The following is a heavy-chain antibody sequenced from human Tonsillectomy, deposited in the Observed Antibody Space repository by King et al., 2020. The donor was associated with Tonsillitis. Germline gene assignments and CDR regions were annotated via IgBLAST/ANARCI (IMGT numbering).Heavy chain of an antibody. D-gene: IGHD5-18*01. CDR3: ASAEDTAMAYYMDV. CDR2: TIPLFGTA. CDR1: GDTFSSYS. Sequence: VQLVQSGAEVKKPGSSVKVSCKASGDTFSSYSISWVRQAPGQGLEWMGGTIPLFGTANYAQKFQGRVTIIADGSTSTVYMELSSLRSEDTAVYYCASAEDTAMAYYMDVWGKGTTVTVSS. J-gene: IGHJ6*03. V-gene: IGHV1-69*01.